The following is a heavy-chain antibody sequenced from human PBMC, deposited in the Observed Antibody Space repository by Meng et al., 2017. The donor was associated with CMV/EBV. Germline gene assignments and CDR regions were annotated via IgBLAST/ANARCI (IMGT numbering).Heavy chain of an antibody. J-gene: IGHJ4*02. V-gene: IGHV4-4*07. Sequence: GQLQGSGPGLVKPSETLSLPCPGSGGSISSYYWSWIRQPAGKGLEWIGRIYTSGSTNYNPSLKSRVTMSVDTSKNQFSLKLSSVTAADTAVYYCARGGLYYYDSSGHFDYWGQGTLVTVSS. CDR2: IYTSGST. D-gene: IGHD3-22*01. CDR1: GGSISSYY. CDR3: ARGGLYYYDSSGHFDY.